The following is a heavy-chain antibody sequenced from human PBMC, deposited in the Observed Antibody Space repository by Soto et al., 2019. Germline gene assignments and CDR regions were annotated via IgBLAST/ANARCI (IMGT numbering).Heavy chain of an antibody. CDR2: ISGSGGST. J-gene: IGHJ4*02. D-gene: IGHD3-10*01. CDR3: AKIPSGSYYPRVYYFDY. CDR1: GFTFSSYA. V-gene: IGHV3-23*01. Sequence: GGSLRLSCAASGFTFSSYAMSWVRQAPGKGLEWVSAISGSGGSTYYADSVKGRFTISRDNSKNTLYLQMNSLRAEDTAVYYCAKIPSGSYYPRVYYFDYWGQGTLVTVSS.